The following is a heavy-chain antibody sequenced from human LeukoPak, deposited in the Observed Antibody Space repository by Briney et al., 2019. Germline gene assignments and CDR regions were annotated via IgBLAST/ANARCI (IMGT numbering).Heavy chain of an antibody. D-gene: IGHD2-15*01. CDR3: AKDGSNDWRWGAFDV. J-gene: IGHJ3*01. CDR1: GFTFSSYD. CDR2: IRYAGNNK. Sequence: GGSLRLSCAASGFTFSSYDMLWVRQAPGKGLELVAFIRYAGNNKYHADSVKGRFTISRDNSKHTLYLQMNTLRADDTAVYYCAKDGSNDWRWGAFDVWGQGTMVTVSS. V-gene: IGHV3-30*02.